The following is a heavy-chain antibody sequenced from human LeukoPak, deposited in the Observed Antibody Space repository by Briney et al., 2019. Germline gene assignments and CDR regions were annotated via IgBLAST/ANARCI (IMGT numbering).Heavy chain of an antibody. CDR1: GGSISSGGYY. Sequence: PSQTLSLTCTVSGGSISSGGYYWSWIRQHPGKGLEWIGYIYYGGSTYYNPSLKSRVTISVDTSKNQFSLKLSSVTAADTAVYYCARSQGTGTTGAFDIWGQGTMVTVSS. D-gene: IGHD1-7*01. CDR2: IYYGGST. V-gene: IGHV4-31*03. J-gene: IGHJ3*02. CDR3: ARSQGTGTTGAFDI.